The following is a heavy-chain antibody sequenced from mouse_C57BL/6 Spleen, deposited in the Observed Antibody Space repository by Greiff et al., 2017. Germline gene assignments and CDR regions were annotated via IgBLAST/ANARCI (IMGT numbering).Heavy chain of an antibody. Sequence: EVQVVESGGGLVQPGGSMKLSCAASGFTFSDAWMDWVRQSPEKGLEWVAEIRNKANNHATYYAESVKGRFTISRDDSKSSVYLQMNSLRAEDTGIYYCTPLYEYDGYYYAMDYWGQGTSVTVSS. J-gene: IGHJ4*01. CDR3: TPLYEYDGYYYAMDY. D-gene: IGHD2-4*01. CDR2: IRNKANNHAT. V-gene: IGHV6-6*01. CDR1: GFTFSDAW.